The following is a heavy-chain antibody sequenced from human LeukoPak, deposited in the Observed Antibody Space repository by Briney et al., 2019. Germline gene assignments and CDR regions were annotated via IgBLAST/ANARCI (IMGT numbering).Heavy chain of an antibody. J-gene: IGHJ5*02. CDR1: GLTFDEYA. V-gene: IGHV3-43*02. Sequence: GGSLRLSCAASGLTFDEYAMHWVRQVPGKGLQWVSVITGSGTGTDYADSVKGRFTISRDNSRNSLYLQMNSLRIEDTALYYCAKDMDHYDFWTGGFDPWGQGTLVTVSS. D-gene: IGHD3-3*01. CDR3: AKDMDHYDFWTGGFDP. CDR2: ITGSGTGT.